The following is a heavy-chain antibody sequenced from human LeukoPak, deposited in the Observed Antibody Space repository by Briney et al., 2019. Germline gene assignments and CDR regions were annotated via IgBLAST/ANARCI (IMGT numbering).Heavy chain of an antibody. Sequence: GGSLRLSCAASGFTFSSFSMSWVRQAPGKGLQWVSGITGRGGNTYYADSVEGRFTISRDNSKNTLSLQMDSLRAEDTAIYYCARDRAAFDSWGQGTLVTVSS. CDR2: ITGRGGNT. D-gene: IGHD6-25*01. V-gene: IGHV3-23*01. CDR1: GFTFSSFS. J-gene: IGHJ4*02. CDR3: ARDRAAFDS.